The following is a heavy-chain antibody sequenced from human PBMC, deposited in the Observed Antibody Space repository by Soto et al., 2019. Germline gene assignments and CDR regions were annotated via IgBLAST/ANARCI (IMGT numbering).Heavy chain of an antibody. CDR1: GYTFTGYY. D-gene: IGHD3-16*01. CDR2: ISGFNGNT. CDR3: ARIGVSSGHESPDFDS. Sequence: GASVKVSCKASGYTFTGYYMHWVRQAPGQGLEWMGWISGFNGNTNYAADLQGRVTMTTDTSTSTAYMELRGLRSDDTAVYYCARIGVSSGHESPDFDSWGQGTLVTVSS. V-gene: IGHV1-18*04. J-gene: IGHJ4*02.